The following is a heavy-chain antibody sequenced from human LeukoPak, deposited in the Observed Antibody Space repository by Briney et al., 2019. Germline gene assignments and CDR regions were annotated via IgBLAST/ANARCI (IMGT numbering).Heavy chain of an antibody. CDR1: GFTFSDYY. CDR3: ARVAYYYDTSGHTMYYFDY. J-gene: IGHJ4*02. Sequence: PGGSLRLSCAASGFTFSDYYMSWIRQAPGKGLEWVSYISSSGSTIYYADSVKGRFTISRDNAKNSLYLQMDSLRAEDTAVYYCARVAYYYDTSGHTMYYFDYWGQGTLVTVSS. V-gene: IGHV3-11*01. D-gene: IGHD3-22*01. CDR2: ISSSGSTI.